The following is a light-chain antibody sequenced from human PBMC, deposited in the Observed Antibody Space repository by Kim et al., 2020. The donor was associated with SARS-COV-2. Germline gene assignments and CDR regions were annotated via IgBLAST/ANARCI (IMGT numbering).Light chain of an antibody. CDR3: QQSYTTPLT. Sequence: PSPSSLSASVGDRVTITCRASQNIANYLNWYQHKPPGKAPNLLLYAASTLHTGVPSRFSGSGSGTNFTLTVSGLQPEDFATYYCQQSYTTPLTFGQGTRLEIK. J-gene: IGKJ5*01. CDR2: AAS. CDR1: QNIANY. V-gene: IGKV1-39*01.